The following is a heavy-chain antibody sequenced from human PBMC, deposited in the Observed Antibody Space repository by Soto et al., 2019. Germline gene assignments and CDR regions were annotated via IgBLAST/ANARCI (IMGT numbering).Heavy chain of an antibody. CDR2: IFSSGST. CDR1: GGSITDYS. D-gene: IGHD2-21*02. J-gene: IGHJ5*02. V-gene: IGHV4-4*07. Sequence: SETLSLTCTVSGGSITDYSWVWIRQPAGKGLEWIGRIFSSGSTNYNPSLKGRITMSLDTSKNQFSLKLNSATATDTAVYFCARDQGVVVTADNWFDPWGQGILVTVPS. CDR3: ARDQGVVVTADNWFDP.